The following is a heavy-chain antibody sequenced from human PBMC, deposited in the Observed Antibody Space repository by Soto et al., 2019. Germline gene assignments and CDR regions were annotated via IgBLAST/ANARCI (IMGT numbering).Heavy chain of an antibody. CDR1: GASIRSTDYY. CDR3: ARGGGYDSFDF. D-gene: IGHD5-12*01. J-gene: IGHJ4*02. V-gene: IGHV4-30-4*01. CDR2: VYYTGST. Sequence: PSETLSLTYPVSGASIRSTDYYWRWIRQAPGKGLEWIGYVYYTGSTYYNPSLMSRLTISVDTSKNQFSLKLTSVTAAETAVYYCARGGGYDSFDFWGQGIQVTVSS.